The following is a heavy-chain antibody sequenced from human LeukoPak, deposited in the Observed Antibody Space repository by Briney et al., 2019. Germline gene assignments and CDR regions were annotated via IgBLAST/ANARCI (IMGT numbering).Heavy chain of an antibody. V-gene: IGHV4-59*11. CDR2: IYYSGST. CDR1: GGSISSHY. CDR3: ARDHPYYFDY. Sequence: PSETLSLTCTVSGGSISSHYWSWIRQPPGKGLEWIGYIYYSGSTNCNPSLKSRVTISVDTSKNQFSLKLSSVTAADTAVYYCARDHPYYFDYWGQGTLVTVSS. J-gene: IGHJ4*02.